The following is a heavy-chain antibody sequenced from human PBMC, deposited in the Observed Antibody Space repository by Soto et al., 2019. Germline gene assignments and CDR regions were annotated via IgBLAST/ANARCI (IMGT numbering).Heavy chain of an antibody. CDR1: GGTFSSYA. CDR2: IIPIFGTA. J-gene: IGHJ6*02. D-gene: IGHD6-13*01. Sequence: ASVKVSCKASGGTFSSYAISWVRQAPGQGLEWMGGIIPIFGTANYAQKFQGRVTITADESTSTAYMELSSLRSEDTAVYYCARDEERIAAAGLKYYYYYGMDVWGQGTTVTVSS. CDR3: ARDEERIAAAGLKYYYYYGMDV. V-gene: IGHV1-69*13.